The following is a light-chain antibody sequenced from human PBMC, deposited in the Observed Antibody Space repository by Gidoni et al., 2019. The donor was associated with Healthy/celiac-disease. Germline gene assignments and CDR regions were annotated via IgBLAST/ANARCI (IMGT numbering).Light chain of an antibody. J-gene: IGLJ3*02. CDR3: CSYAGSSTWV. Sequence: QSALTQPASVSGSPGQSITISCTGTSRHVGSYNLVSWYQQPPGKAPKLMIYEGSKRPSGVSNRVSGSKSGNTASLTISGLQAEDEADYYCCSYAGSSTWVFGGGTKLTVL. V-gene: IGLV2-23*01. CDR1: SRHVGSYNL. CDR2: EGS.